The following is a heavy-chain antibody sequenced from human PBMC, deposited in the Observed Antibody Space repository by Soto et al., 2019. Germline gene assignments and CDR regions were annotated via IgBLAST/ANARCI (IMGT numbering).Heavy chain of an antibody. CDR2: INPSNGSP. J-gene: IGHJ4*02. V-gene: IGHV1-46*01. CDR3: ASWDIVATGLDY. Sequence: QVQLVQSGAEVKEPGASVKISCKASGYTFTNYYLHWVRQAPGQGLEWMGMINPSNGSPTYAQKFRGRGTMTRDTSTSTVYMELSSLRSEDTAVYFCASWDIVATGLDYWGQGTLVTVSS. D-gene: IGHD5-12*01. CDR1: GYTFTNYY.